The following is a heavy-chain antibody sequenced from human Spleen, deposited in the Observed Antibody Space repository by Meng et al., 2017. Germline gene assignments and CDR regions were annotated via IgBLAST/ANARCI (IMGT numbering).Heavy chain of an antibody. CDR3: ARERVADTPMGLYNWFDP. D-gene: IGHD5-18*01. CDR2: IYTSGST. J-gene: IGHJ5*02. Sequence: SETLSLTCTVSGGSISSGSYYWSWIRQPAGKGLEWIGRIYTSGSTNYNPSLKSRVTISVDTSKNQFSLKLSSVTAADTAVYYCARERVADTPMGLYNWFDPWGQGTLVTVSS. V-gene: IGHV4-61*02. CDR1: GGSISSGSYY.